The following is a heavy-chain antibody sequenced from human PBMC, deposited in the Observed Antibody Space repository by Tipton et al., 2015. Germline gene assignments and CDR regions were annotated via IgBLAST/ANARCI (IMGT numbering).Heavy chain of an antibody. CDR3: ARRTVSPDAFDI. D-gene: IGHD4-17*01. J-gene: IGHJ3*02. V-gene: IGHV4-31*03. CDR2: MYYSGNT. CDR1: GGSISRGGSY. Sequence: TLSLTCTVSGGSISRGGSYWSWIRQHPGKGLEWIGYMYYSGNTYYNPSLKSRVTISVDTSENQFSLKLSSVTAADTAVYFCARRTVSPDAFDIWGQGTLVTVSS.